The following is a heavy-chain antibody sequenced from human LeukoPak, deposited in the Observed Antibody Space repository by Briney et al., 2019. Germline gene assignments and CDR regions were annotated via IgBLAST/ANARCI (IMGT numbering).Heavy chain of an antibody. CDR3: AKSAGVATIYFDC. CDR1: GFAFGSYA. V-gene: IGHV3-23*01. J-gene: IGHJ4*02. Sequence: GGSLRLSCTASGFAFGSYAMAWVRQAPGKGLEGVAAIGSDYDRVHEDSVKGRFTISRDNSKSTLNLQMDNLRPEDTAVYFCAKSAGVATIYFDCWGQGALVTVSS. CDR2: IGSDYDR. D-gene: IGHD5-12*01.